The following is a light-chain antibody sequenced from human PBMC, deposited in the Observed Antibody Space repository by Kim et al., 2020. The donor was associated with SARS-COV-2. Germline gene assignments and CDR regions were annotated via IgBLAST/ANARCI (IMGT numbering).Light chain of an antibody. J-gene: IGKJ1*01. CDR2: GTS. CDR1: QSVTSSH. CDR3: QYYGDSPLWA. V-gene: IGKV3-20*01. Sequence: PGERATLSCRASQSVTSSHLAWYQQKPGQAPRLLIYGTSSRATGIPDRFSGSGSGTDFGLTISRLEPEDFAVYYCQYYGDSPLWAFGQGTNVDIK.